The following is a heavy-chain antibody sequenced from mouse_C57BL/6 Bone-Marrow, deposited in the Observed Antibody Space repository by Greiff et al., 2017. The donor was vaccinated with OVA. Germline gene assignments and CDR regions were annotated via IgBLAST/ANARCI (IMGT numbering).Heavy chain of an antibody. V-gene: IGHV12-3*01. Sequence: QVQLQQSGPGLVKPSQSLFLTCSITGFPITSGYYWIWIRQSPGKPLEWMGYITHSGETFYNPSLQSPISITRETSKNQFFLQLNSVTTEDTAMYYCAGDRSSYYLDYWGQGTTLTVSS. D-gene: IGHD2-10*01. J-gene: IGHJ2*01. CDR2: ITHSGET. CDR3: AGDRSSYYLDY. CDR1: GFPITSGYY.